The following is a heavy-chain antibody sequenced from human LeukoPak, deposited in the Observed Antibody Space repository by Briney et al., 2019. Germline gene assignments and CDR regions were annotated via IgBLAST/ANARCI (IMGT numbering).Heavy chain of an antibody. Sequence: GASVKVSCKASGYTFTGYYMHWVRQAPGQGLEWMGWINPNSGGTNYAQKFQGRVTMTRDTSISTAYMELSRLRSDDTAVYYCARDQVMITFGGVIVRNWFDPWGQGTLVTVSS. CDR2: INPNSGGT. CDR3: ARDQVMITFGGVIVRNWFDP. D-gene: IGHD3-16*02. J-gene: IGHJ5*02. CDR1: GYTFTGYY. V-gene: IGHV1-2*02.